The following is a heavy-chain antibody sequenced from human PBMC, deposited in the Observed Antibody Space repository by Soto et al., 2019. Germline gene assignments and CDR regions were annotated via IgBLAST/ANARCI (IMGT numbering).Heavy chain of an antibody. J-gene: IGHJ4*02. Sequence: SETLSLTCTVSGGSISSYYWSWIRQPPGKGLEWIGYIYYSGSTNYNPSLKSRVTISVDTSKNQFSLKLSSVTAADTAVYYCAGHRSSSAYYYFDYWGQGTLVTVSS. V-gene: IGHV4-59*08. CDR3: AGHRSSSAYYYFDY. D-gene: IGHD2-2*01. CDR2: IYYSGST. CDR1: GGSISSYY.